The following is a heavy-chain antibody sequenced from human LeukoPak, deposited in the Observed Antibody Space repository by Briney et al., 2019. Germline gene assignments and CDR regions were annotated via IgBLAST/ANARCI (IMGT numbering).Heavy chain of an antibody. J-gene: IGHJ4*02. CDR3: ARGTYYGGMGDYFDY. CDR2: ISDSGSQT. D-gene: IGHD4-23*01. CDR1: GFTFSDYA. Sequence: GGSLRLSCAASGFTFSDYAMIWVPQAPGKALECVTAISDSGSQTYYTHPVKARLTISRDNSKNTMNLQMNSLRVEDTALYYCARGTYYGGMGDYFDYWGQGTLVTVSS. V-gene: IGHV3-23*01.